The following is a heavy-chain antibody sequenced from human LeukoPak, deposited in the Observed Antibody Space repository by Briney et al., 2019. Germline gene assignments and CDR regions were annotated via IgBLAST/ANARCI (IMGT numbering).Heavy chain of an antibody. CDR1: GGTFSSYA. CDR2: IIPILGIA. V-gene: IGHV1-69*04. Sequence: SVKVSCKASGGTFSSYAISWVRQAPGQGLEWMGWIIPILGIANYAQKFQGRVTITADKSTSTAYMELSSLRSEDTAVYYCARSRGRKVTPFDYWGQGILVTVSS. J-gene: IGHJ4*02. D-gene: IGHD3-10*01. CDR3: ARSRGRKVTPFDY.